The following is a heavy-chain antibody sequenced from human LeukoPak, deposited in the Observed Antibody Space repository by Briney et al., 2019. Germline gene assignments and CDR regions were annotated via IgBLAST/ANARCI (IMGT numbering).Heavy chain of an antibody. D-gene: IGHD3-10*01. CDR3: ARDGMYYYGLDGD. CDR1: GFTFSSYG. J-gene: IGHJ4*02. Sequence: PGGSLRLSCAASGFTFSSYGMHWVRQAPGKGLEWVAVIWNDGSNKYYADSVKGRFTISRDNSKSTLYLQMNSLRAEDTAVYYCARDGMYYYGLDGDWGQGTLVTVSS. CDR2: IWNDGSNK. V-gene: IGHV3-33*01.